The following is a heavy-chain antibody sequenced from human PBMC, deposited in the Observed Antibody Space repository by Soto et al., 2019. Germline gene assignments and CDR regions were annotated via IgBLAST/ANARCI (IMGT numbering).Heavy chain of an antibody. Sequence: QVQLVQSGAEVKKPGASVKVSCKASGYTFTDYDISWVRQAPGQGLEWMGRISAYNGNTNYAQKLQGRVTMTTDTPTNTAYMELRSMRSDDTAVYDCARGGALVKYGSGSYLVYWGQGTLVTVSS. D-gene: IGHD3-10*01. CDR2: ISAYNGNT. J-gene: IGHJ4*02. CDR1: GYTFTDYD. CDR3: ARGGALVKYGSGSYLVY. V-gene: IGHV1-18*01.